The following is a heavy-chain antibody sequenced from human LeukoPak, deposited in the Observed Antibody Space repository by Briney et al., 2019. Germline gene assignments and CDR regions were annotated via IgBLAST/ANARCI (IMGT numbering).Heavy chain of an antibody. D-gene: IGHD1-26*01. J-gene: IGHJ4*02. CDR2: ISGRCGST. CDR1: GFTFSIYA. Sequence: PGVSLRLSCAACGFTFSIYAMSGVRQAPGKGLEGVSAISGRCGSTYYADCVRGRFTISRDNSKNALYLPMNRMRPEETAVYYCAKGGDPWELRYSDSWGQGTLVTVSS. CDR3: AKGGDPWELRYSDS. V-gene: IGHV3-23*01.